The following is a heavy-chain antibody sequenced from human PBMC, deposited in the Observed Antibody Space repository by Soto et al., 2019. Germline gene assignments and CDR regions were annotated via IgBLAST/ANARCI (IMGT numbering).Heavy chain of an antibody. J-gene: IGHJ4*02. Sequence: SGTRSLTFEVCGASFSGGGYYWSWIRQHPFKGLEWIVYIFTGGRTSYNPSLKSRVAISADRSTNHFSLRLTSVTAADTAAYYCARDPNYYDSGGYPTPHFDGWGQGTLVTVFS. CDR2: IFTGGRT. D-gene: IGHD3-22*01. CDR1: GASFSGGGYY. V-gene: IGHV4-31*11. CDR3: ARDPNYYDSGGYPTPHFDG.